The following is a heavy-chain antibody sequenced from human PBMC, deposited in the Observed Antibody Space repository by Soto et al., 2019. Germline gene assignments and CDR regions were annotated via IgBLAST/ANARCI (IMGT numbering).Heavy chain of an antibody. D-gene: IGHD3-22*01. V-gene: IGHV1-69*13. CDR1: GGTFSSYA. CDR2: IIPIFGTA. CDR3: ASNYDSSGLRHPIGQFDH. Sequence: SVKVSCKASGGTFSSYAISWVRQAPGQGLEWMGGIIPIFGTANYAQKFQGRVTITADESTSTAYMELSSLRSEDTAVYYCASNYDSSGLRHPIGQFDHWGQGTLVTVSS. J-gene: IGHJ5*02.